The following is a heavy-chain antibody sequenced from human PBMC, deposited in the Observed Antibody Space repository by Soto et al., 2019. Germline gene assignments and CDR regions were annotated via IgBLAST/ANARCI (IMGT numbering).Heavy chain of an antibody. J-gene: IGHJ4*02. CDR2: MNPNSGNT. Sequence: QVQLVQSGAEVKKPGASVKVSCKASGYTFTSYDINWVRQATGQGLEWMRWMNPNSGNTGYAQKFQGRVTMTRNTSISTAYMELSSLRSEDTAVYYWARVGYYYDSSGYYLSFAYWGQGTLVPVSS. D-gene: IGHD3-22*01. CDR3: ARVGYYYDSSGYYLSFAY. V-gene: IGHV1-8*01. CDR1: GYTFTSYD.